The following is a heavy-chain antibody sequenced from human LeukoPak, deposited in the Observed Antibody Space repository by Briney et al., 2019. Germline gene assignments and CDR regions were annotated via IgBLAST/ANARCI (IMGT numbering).Heavy chain of an antibody. D-gene: IGHD1-1*01. Sequence: GSLSLSCAASAFTFSDYWMSLVRQPPGKGMEWVANIKGDGSEIYYMDSVKGRFTISRDNAKNSLYLQMNSLTAEDAAVYYCARETNWTPDYWGQGTLVTVSS. CDR3: ARETNWTPDY. V-gene: IGHV3-7*05. CDR1: AFTFSDYW. CDR2: IKGDGSEI. J-gene: IGHJ4*02.